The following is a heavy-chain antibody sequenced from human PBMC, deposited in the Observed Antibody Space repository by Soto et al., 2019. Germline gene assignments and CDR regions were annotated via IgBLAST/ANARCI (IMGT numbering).Heavy chain of an antibody. D-gene: IGHD3-22*01. V-gene: IGHV1-18*01. CDR1: GYTFTNHD. CDR2: MHAYSDNT. J-gene: IGHJ5*02. Sequence: ASVKVSCKASGYTFTNHDINWVRQATGQGPEWMGWMHAYSDNTNYAQRLQGRVTMTTNISMSTAYMELRGLRSDDTAVYYCARCHYYDSSGPNWFDPWGQGTLVTVSS. CDR3: ARCHYYDSSGPNWFDP.